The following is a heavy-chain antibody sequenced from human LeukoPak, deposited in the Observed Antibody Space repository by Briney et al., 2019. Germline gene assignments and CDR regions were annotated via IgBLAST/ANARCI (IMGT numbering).Heavy chain of an antibody. CDR1: GGSISSSSYY. CDR3: ASPDLVNAQRLRSGWYRDTAFDI. V-gene: IGHV4-39*01. Sequence: SETLSLTCTVSGGSISSSSYYWGWIRQPPGKGLEWIGSIYYSGSTYYNPSLKSRVTISVDTSKNQFSLKLSSVTAADTAVYYCASPDLVNAQRLRSGWYRDTAFDIWGQGTMVTVSS. CDR2: IYYSGST. D-gene: IGHD6-19*01. J-gene: IGHJ3*02.